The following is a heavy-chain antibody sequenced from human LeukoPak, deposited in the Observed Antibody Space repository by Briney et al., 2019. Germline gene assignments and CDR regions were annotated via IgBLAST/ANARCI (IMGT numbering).Heavy chain of an antibody. CDR2: ISSSSSYT. CDR1: GFTFSDEY. J-gene: IGHJ3*02. Sequence: PGGSLRLSCAATGFTFSDEYMSWIRQAPGKGLEWVSYISSSSSYTNYADSVKGRFTISRDNAKNSLSLQMNSLRAEDTAVHYCARTRGRGSGGHFDIWGQGTMVTVSS. V-gene: IGHV3-11*06. CDR3: ARTRGRGSGGHFDI.